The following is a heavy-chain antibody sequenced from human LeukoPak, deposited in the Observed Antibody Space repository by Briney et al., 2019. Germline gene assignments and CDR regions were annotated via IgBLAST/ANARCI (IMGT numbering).Heavy chain of an antibody. CDR1: GYTFTGYY. D-gene: IGHD4-23*01. CDR2: INPNSGGT. V-gene: IGHV1-2*02. CDR3: SRRSGGNSGFDP. J-gene: IGHJ5*02. Sequence: AASVKVSCKASGYTFTGYYMHWVRQAPGQGLEWMGWINPNSGGTNYAQKFQGRVTMTRDTSTSTVYMELSSLTSEDTAAYFCSRRSGGNSGFDPWGQGTLVTVSS.